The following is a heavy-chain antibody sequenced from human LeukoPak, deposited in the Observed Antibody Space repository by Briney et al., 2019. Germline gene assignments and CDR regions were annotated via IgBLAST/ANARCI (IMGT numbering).Heavy chain of an antibody. CDR3: AKDRATLTLDYFYGMDV. D-gene: IGHD2/OR15-2a*01. J-gene: IGHJ6*02. Sequence: GGSLRLSCAASGFTFSTYGIHWVRQAPGKGLEWVAVISYDGTNEHYADYVKGRFTISRDNSKNTLFLQMNSLRAEDTAEYFCAKDRATLTLDYFYGMDVWGQGTTVTVSS. V-gene: IGHV3-30*18. CDR1: GFTFSTYG. CDR2: ISYDGTNE.